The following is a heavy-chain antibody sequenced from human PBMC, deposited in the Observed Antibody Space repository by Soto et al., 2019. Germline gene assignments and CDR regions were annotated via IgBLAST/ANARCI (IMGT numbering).Heavy chain of an antibody. CDR3: ARYPAGLSWYPTKSDD. Sequence: QVQLVQSGAEVKKPGASVKVSCKASGYTFTSYAMHWVRQAPGQRLEWMGCINAGNGNTKYSQKFQGRVTITRDTSASTAYMELSSLRSEDTAVYYCARYPAGLSWYPTKSDDWGQGTLVTFSS. CDR2: INAGNGNT. V-gene: IGHV1-3*01. CDR1: GYTFTSYA. D-gene: IGHD2-15*01. J-gene: IGHJ4*02.